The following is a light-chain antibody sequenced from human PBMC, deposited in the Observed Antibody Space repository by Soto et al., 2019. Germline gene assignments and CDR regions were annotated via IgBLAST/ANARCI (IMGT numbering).Light chain of an antibody. J-gene: IGKJ1*01. CDR1: QSVSSY. V-gene: IGKV3-11*01. Sequence: EIVLTQSPATLSLSPGERATLSCRASQSVSSYFAWYQQKHGQAPSLLIYDASNRATGIPARSSGSGSGTDFTLTISSLEPEDFAVYYCQQRGSWPLTFGQGTEVEIK. CDR3: QQRGSWPLT. CDR2: DAS.